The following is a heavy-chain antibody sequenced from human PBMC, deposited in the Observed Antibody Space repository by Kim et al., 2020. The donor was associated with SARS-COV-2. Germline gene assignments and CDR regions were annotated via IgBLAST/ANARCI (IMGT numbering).Heavy chain of an antibody. CDR1: GFTFSTYS. Sequence: GGSLRLSCAASGFTFSTYSMNWVRQAPGKGLEWVSSISSTSTYIYYADSVKGRFTISRDNAKNSLDLQVNSLRAEDTAVYYCARDADGHNLAYFDYWGQGAQVTVSS. V-gene: IGHV3-21*01. D-gene: IGHD3-3*02. CDR2: ISSTSTYI. J-gene: IGHJ4*02. CDR3: ARDADGHNLAYFDY.